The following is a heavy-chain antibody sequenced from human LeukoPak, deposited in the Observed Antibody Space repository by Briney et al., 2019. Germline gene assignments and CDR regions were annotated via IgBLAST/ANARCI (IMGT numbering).Heavy chain of an antibody. Sequence: ASVKVSCKASGGTFRSFAINWVRQAPGQGLEWMGGIIPILGTAKYAQKLQGRVTITADESTSTAYMELSSLRSEDTAVYYCARGLYCSSSNSCYDYGMDVWGQGTTVTVSS. V-gene: IGHV1-69*13. D-gene: IGHD2-2*01. CDR1: GGTFRSFA. CDR3: ARGLYCSSSNSCYDYGMDV. CDR2: IIPILGTA. J-gene: IGHJ6*02.